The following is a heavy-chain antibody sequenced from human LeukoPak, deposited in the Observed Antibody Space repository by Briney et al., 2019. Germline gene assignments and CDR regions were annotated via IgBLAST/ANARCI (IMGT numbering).Heavy chain of an antibody. J-gene: IGHJ4*02. V-gene: IGHV4-39*07. CDR1: GGSINSKNYY. Sequence: PLETLSLTCSVSGGSINSKNYYGGWIRQSPGKGLEWIGTVYYSGTTHYNPSLNGRVSISIDTSKNQFSLRLTSVTAADTAVYYCARRPNLLGFGEFRHPLDYWGQGPLVTVSS. CDR3: ARRPNLLGFGEFRHPLDY. CDR2: VYYSGTT. D-gene: IGHD3-10*01.